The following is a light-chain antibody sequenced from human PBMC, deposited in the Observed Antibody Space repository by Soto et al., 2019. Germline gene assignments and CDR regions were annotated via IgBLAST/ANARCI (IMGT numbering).Light chain of an antibody. CDR1: QSISSY. CDR3: QQSYSTRWT. J-gene: IGKJ1*01. V-gene: IGKV1-39*01. CDR2: AAS. Sequence: DIQMTQSPSSLSASVGDRVTITCRASQSISSYLNWYQQKPGKAPKLLIYAASSLQSGVPSRFSGSGSGTDFTLTISSLQPEDFATYYCQQSYSTRWTLGQGTKVELK.